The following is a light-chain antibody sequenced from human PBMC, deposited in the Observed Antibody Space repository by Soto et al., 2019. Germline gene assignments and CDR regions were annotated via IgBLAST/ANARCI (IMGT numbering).Light chain of an antibody. CDR3: SSYAGSNNLI. CDR1: SSDIGGYNY. CDR2: EVT. V-gene: IGLV2-8*01. Sequence: QSALTQPPSASGSPGQSVTISCTGTSSDIGGYNYVSWYQQFPGKATTLMIYEVTKRASGVPDRFSGSKSCNTAYLTVSVLQADYEADYSCSSYAGSNNLIFGGGIQLTVL. J-gene: IGLJ2*01.